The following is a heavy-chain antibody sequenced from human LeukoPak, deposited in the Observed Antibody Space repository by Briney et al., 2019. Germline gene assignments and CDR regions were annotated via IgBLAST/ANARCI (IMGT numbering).Heavy chain of an antibody. Sequence: GESLKISCKGSGYSLTSYWIGWVRQMPGKGLEWMGIIYPGDSDTRYSPSFQGQVTISADKSISTAYLQWSSLKASDTAMYYCARHLMAGRWLQHPDYWGQGTLVTVSS. D-gene: IGHD5-24*01. CDR3: ARHLMAGRWLQHPDY. V-gene: IGHV5-51*01. J-gene: IGHJ4*02. CDR1: GYSLTSYW. CDR2: IYPGDSDT.